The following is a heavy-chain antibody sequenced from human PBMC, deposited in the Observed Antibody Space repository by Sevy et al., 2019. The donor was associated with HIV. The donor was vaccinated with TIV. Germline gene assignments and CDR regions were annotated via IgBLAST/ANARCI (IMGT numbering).Heavy chain of an antibody. D-gene: IGHD2-15*01. CDR2: ISDDGSNK. Sequence: GGSLRLSCAASGFTFSSYAMHWVRQAPGEGLEWVAVISDDGSNKYYADSVKGRFTIPRDNSKNTLYLQMSSLRAEDTAMFYCARDRQYCSGGTCYRTGYFDYWGQGTLVTVSS. J-gene: IGHJ4*02. CDR1: GFTFSSYA. CDR3: ARDRQYCSGGTCYRTGYFDY. V-gene: IGHV3-30-3*01.